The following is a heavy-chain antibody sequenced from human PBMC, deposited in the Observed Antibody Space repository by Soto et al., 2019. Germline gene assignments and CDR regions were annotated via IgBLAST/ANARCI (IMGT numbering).Heavy chain of an antibody. Sequence: SVKVSCKASGGTFSSYAISWVRQAPGQGLEWLGGIIPIFGTAIYALKSKGRVNITADDYTCAAYSALSSLKSEDSALYYCAAKNLQDSVVVPAAANFYYYYYCKDVCGQGTTVTVAS. CDR2: IIPIFGTA. CDR1: GGTFSSYA. D-gene: IGHD2-2*01. J-gene: IGHJ6*02. V-gene: IGHV1-69*13. CDR3: AAKNLQDSVVVPAAANFYYYYYCKDV.